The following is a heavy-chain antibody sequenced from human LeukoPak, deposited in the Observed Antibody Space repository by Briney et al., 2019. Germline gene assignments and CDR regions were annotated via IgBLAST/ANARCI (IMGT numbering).Heavy chain of an antibody. CDR1: GFTFSSYW. D-gene: IGHD5-18*01. V-gene: IGHV3-7*01. Sequence: QPGGSLRLSCAASGFTFSSYWMSWVRQAPGKGLEWVANIKQDGSEKYYVDSVKGRFTISRDDAKNSLYLQMNSLRAEDTAVYYCARDARGYSYLNYYYYYMDVWGKGTTVTVSS. J-gene: IGHJ6*03. CDR2: IKQDGSEK. CDR3: ARDARGYSYLNYYYYYMDV.